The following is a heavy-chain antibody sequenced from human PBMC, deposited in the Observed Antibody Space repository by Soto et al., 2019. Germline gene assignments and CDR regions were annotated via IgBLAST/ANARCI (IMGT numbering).Heavy chain of an antibody. CDR3: VRGVDDEDGAAAPWFFFEN. CDR1: GVNLRNYW. CDR2: INSGGSNI. J-gene: IGHJ4*02. D-gene: IGHD6-25*01. Sequence: GGSLRLSCTASGVNLRNYWMHWVRQAPGKGLVWVSRINSGGSNIKYADSVKGRFTISRDNARNTLYLQMDSLRVEDTAVYYCVRGVDDEDGAAAPWFFFENWGQGTPVTVSS. V-gene: IGHV3-74*03.